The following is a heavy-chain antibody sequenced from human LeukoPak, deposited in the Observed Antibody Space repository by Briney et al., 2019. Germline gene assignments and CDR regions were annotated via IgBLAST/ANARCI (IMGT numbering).Heavy chain of an antibody. CDR3: AKDGGSRQGYGSLDY. CDR1: GFTFSSYG. D-gene: IGHD5-18*01. V-gene: IGHV3-33*06. J-gene: IGHJ4*02. Sequence: GGSLRLSCAASGFTFSSYGMHWVRQAPGKGLEWVAVIWYDGSNKYYADSVKGRFTISRDNSKNTLYLQMNSLRAEDTAVYYCAKDGGSRQGYGSLDYWGQGTLVTVSS. CDR2: IWYDGSNK.